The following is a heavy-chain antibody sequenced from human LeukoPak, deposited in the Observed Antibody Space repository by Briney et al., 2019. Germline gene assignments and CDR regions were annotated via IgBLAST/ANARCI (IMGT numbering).Heavy chain of an antibody. Sequence: PGGSLRLSCAASGFPFSSYAMTWVRQPPGKGLEWVSAISGSGDRKNYADSVKGRFTISRDNSMNTLYLQTNILRAEDTAVYYCARDIISFIVGVIQHWGQGTLVTVSS. D-gene: IGHD3-16*02. V-gene: IGHV3-23*01. CDR1: GFPFSSYA. CDR2: ISGSGDRK. CDR3: ARDIISFIVGVIQH. J-gene: IGHJ4*02.